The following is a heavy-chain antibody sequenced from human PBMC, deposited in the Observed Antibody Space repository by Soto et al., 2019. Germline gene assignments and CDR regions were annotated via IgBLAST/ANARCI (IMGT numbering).Heavy chain of an antibody. CDR3: ARDLPLSVVANDAFDI. Sequence: SVKVSCKASGGTFSSYAISWVRQAPGQGLEWMGGIIPIFGTANYAQKFQGRVTITADESTSTAYMELSSLRSEDTAVYYCARDLPLSVVANDAFDIWGQGTMVTVSS. CDR2: IIPIFGTA. CDR1: GGTFSSYA. V-gene: IGHV1-69*13. J-gene: IGHJ3*02. D-gene: IGHD5-12*01.